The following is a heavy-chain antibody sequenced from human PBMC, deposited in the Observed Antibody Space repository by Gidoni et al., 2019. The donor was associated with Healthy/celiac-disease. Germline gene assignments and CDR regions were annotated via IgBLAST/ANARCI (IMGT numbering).Heavy chain of an antibody. CDR2: INHSGST. D-gene: IGHD6-13*01. J-gene: IGHJ4*02. CDR3: ARLGAPGSSSWYDY. V-gene: IGHV4-34*01. Sequence: QVQLQQWGAGLLKPSETLSLTCAVYVGSFSGYYWSWIRQPPGKGLEWIGEINHSGSTNYNPSLKSRVTISVDTSKNQFSLKLSSVTAADTAVYYCARLGAPGSSSWYDYWGQGTLVTVSS. CDR1: VGSFSGYY.